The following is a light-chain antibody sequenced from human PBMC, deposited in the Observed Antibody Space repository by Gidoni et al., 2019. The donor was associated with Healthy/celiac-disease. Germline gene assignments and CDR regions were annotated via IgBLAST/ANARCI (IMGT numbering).Light chain of an antibody. Sequence: DIQMTQSPSSLSASVGDRVTITCRASQSISSYLNWYQQKPGKAPKLLIYAASSLQSGVPSRFSGSGSGTDFTLTISSLQPEDFATYYCQQSYSTRWLTFXGXTKVEIK. J-gene: IGKJ4*01. V-gene: IGKV1-39*01. CDR3: QQSYSTRWLT. CDR1: QSISSY. CDR2: AAS.